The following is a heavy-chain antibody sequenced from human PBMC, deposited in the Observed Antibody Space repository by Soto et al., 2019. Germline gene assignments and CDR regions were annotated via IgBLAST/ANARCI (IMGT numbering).Heavy chain of an antibody. V-gene: IGHV3-30*18. CDR3: AKDLLEGYSYGYSFDFFDY. J-gene: IGHJ4*02. CDR2: ISYDGSNK. Sequence: QVQLVESGGGVVQPGRSLRLSCAASGFTFSSYGMHWVRQAPGKGLEWVAVISYDGSNKYYADSVKGRFTISRDNSKNTLYLQMNSLRAEDTAVYYCAKDLLEGYSYGYSFDFFDYWGQGTLVTVSS. CDR1: GFTFSSYG. D-gene: IGHD5-18*01.